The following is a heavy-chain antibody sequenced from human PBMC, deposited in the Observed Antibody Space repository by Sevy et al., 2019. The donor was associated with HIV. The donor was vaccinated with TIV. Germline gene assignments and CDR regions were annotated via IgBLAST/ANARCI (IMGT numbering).Heavy chain of an antibody. V-gene: IGHV3-23*01. Sequence: GGSLRLSCAASGFTFSSYAMSWVRQAPGKGLEWVSAISGSGGSTYYADSVKGRFTISRDNSKNTLYLQMNSLRAEDTAVYYCAKGRRLGQLWLLSGYYFDYWGQGTLVTVSS. J-gene: IGHJ4*02. CDR3: AKGRRLGQLWLLSGYYFDY. CDR1: GFTFSSYA. D-gene: IGHD5-18*01. CDR2: ISGSGGST.